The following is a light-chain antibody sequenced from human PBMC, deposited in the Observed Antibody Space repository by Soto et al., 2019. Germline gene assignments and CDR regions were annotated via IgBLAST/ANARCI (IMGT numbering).Light chain of an antibody. CDR2: EAS. J-gene: IGKJ4*01. CDR1: QDIKNY. V-gene: IGKV1-33*01. Sequence: DIQMTQSSSSLSASVGDRVTITCQASQDIKNYLNWYQQKPGKAPKLLIYEASNLETGVPSRFSGSGSGRSFTFTSSSLQPEDIATYYCQQCDDFITFGGGTRIEIK. CDR3: QQCDDFIT.